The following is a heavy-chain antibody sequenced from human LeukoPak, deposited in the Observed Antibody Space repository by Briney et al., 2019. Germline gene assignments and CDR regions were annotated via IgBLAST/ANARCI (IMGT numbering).Heavy chain of an antibody. D-gene: IGHD2/OR15-2a*01. CDR2: INSDGSWT. J-gene: IGHJ4*02. CDR3: VSFYETY. CDR1: GDYW. V-gene: IGHV3-74*01. Sequence: GGSLRLSCVASGDYWTHWVRQAPEKGLVWVSHINSDGSWTSYADSVKGRFTISKDNAKNTVYLQMNSLRAEDTAVYYCVSFYETYWGRGTLVTVSS.